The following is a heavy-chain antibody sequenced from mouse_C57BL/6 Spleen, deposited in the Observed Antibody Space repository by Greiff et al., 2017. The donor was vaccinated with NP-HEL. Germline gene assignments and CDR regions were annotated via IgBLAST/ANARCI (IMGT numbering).Heavy chain of an antibody. Sequence: VQLQQPGAELVMPGASVKLSCKASGYTFTSYWMHWVKQRPGQGLEWIGEIDPSDSYTNYNQKFKGKSTLTVDKSSSTAYMQLSSLTSEDSAVYYCARSLYGSIYWYFDVWGTGTTVTVSS. CDR1: GYTFTSYW. D-gene: IGHD1-1*01. V-gene: IGHV1-69*01. CDR3: ARSLYGSIYWYFDV. CDR2: IDPSDSYT. J-gene: IGHJ1*03.